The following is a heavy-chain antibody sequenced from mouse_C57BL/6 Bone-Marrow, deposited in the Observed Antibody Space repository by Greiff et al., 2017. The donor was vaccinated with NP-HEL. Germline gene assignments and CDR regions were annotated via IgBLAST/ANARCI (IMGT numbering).Heavy chain of an antibody. V-gene: IGHV1-61*01. CDR1: GYTFTSYW. J-gene: IGHJ1*03. Sequence: QVQLQQPGAELVRPGSSVKLSCKASGYTFTSYWMDWVKQRPGQGLEWIGNIYPSDSETHYNQKFKDKATLTVDKSSSTAYMQLSSLTSEDSAVYYCASAETKWYFDVWGTGTTVTVSS. CDR2: IYPSDSET. D-gene: IGHD3-2*01. CDR3: ASAETKWYFDV.